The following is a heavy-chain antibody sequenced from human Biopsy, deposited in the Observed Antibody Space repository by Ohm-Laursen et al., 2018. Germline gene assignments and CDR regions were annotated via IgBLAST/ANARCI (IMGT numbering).Heavy chain of an antibody. CDR3: AATSTLYYYYYAMDV. Sequence: SVKVSCKASGFTFSSSAVQWVRQARGQRLEWIGWIVVGSGHTNYAQKFQERVTITRDMPTSTAYMELTSLRSEDTAVYYCAATSTLYYYYYAMDVWDQGTTITVPS. J-gene: IGHJ6*02. CDR1: GFTFSSSA. V-gene: IGHV1-58*01. CDR2: IVVGSGHT.